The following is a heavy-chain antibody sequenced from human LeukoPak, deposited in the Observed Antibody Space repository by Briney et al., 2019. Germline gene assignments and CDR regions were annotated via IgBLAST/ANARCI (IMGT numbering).Heavy chain of an antibody. D-gene: IGHD2-21*02. CDR1: GFTFHDYT. Sequence: GGSLRLSCAASGFTFHDYTMHWVRQAPGKGLEWVSLISWDGTSTYYADSVKGRFTISRDNSKNSLYLQMNSLRAEDTALYYCAKDRTRGVTAIPDAFDIWGQGAMVTVSS. J-gene: IGHJ3*02. CDR2: ISWDGTST. CDR3: AKDRTRGVTAIPDAFDI. V-gene: IGHV3-43*01.